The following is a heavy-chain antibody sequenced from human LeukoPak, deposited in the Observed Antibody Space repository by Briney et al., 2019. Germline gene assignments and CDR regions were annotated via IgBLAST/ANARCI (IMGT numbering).Heavy chain of an antibody. CDR2: IKQDGSGK. CDR1: GFTFSNYW. V-gene: IGHV3-7*01. J-gene: IGHJ6*02. CDR3: ARSETTYYYDSSVYFYYYYGMDV. Sequence: GGSLRLSCAASGFTFSNYWMTWVRQAPGKGLERVANIKQDGSGKYYVDSVKGRFTISRDNAKNSMYLQMNSLRAEDTAVYYCARSETTYYYDSSVYFYYYYGMDVWGQGTTVTVSS. D-gene: IGHD3-22*01.